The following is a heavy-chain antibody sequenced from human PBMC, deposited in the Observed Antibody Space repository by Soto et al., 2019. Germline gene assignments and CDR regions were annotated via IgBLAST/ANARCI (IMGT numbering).Heavy chain of an antibody. CDR3: STGSPFSXXXXXX. V-gene: IGHV3-15*05. J-gene: IGHJ4*01. CDR2: IKSKSAGETT. Sequence: EVQLVESGGGLVKPGGSLRLSCAASGFSFRTTWMAWVRQAPGKGLEWVGRIKSKSAGETTDYADPVKGRFTISRDDSKDTLYLHMDSLETGDTAVYYCSTGSPFSXXXXXXXGXXTLVT. CDR1: GFSFRTTW.